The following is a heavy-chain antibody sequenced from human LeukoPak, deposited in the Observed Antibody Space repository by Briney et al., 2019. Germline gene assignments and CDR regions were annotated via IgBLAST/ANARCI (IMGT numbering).Heavy chain of an antibody. CDR1: GGSISSYY. Sequence: PSETLSLTCTVSGGSISSYYWSWIRQPAGKGLEWIGRIYTSGSTNYNPSLKSRVTMSVDTSKNQFSLKLSSVTAADTAVYYCARHQKDSSGYYEGYFDYWGQGTLVTVSS. CDR3: ARHQKDSSGYYEGYFDY. J-gene: IGHJ4*02. D-gene: IGHD3-22*01. V-gene: IGHV4-4*07. CDR2: IYTSGST.